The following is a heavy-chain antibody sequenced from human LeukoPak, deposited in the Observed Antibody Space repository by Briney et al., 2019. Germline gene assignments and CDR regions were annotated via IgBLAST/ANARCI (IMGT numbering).Heavy chain of an antibody. D-gene: IGHD2-15*01. CDR1: GFTFSYYA. J-gene: IGHJ4*02. CDR2: LSHSGGST. V-gene: IGHV3-23*01. CDR3: AKGPLGGYCSGGSCYLDH. Sequence: GGSLRLSCAASGFTFSYYAMSWVRPALGKGLERVSALSHSGGSTYYADSVKGRFTISRDNSKNTLYLQMNSLRAEDTAVHYCAKGPLGGYCSGGSCYLDHWGQGTLVTVSS.